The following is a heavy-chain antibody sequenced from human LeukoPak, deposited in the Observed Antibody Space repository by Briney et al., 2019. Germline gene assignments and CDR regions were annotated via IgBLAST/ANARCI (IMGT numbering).Heavy chain of an antibody. D-gene: IGHD6-13*01. CDR1: GGSISSYY. J-gene: IGHJ5*02. CDR2: IYYSGST. CDR3: ARHGGYSSSWYVGWFDP. V-gene: IGHV4-59*08. Sequence: SETLSLSCAVSGGSISSYYWSWIRQPPGKGLAWIGYIYYSGSTNYNPSLKSRVTISVDTSKNQFSLKLSSVTAADTAVYYCARHGGYSSSWYVGWFDPWGQGTLVTVSS.